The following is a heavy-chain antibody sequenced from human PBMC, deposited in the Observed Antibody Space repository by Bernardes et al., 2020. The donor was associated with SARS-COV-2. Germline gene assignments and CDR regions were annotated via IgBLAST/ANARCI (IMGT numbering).Heavy chain of an antibody. CDR2: IKQDGSEK. D-gene: IGHD5-12*01. Sequence: GGSLRLSCAASGFTFSSYCMSWVRQAPGKGLEWVANIKQDGSEKYYVDSVKGRFTISRDNAKNSLYLQMNSLRAEDTAVYYCASGGYDFGNWYFDLWGRGTLVTVSS. CDR3: ASGGYDFGNWYFDL. J-gene: IGHJ2*01. V-gene: IGHV3-7*01. CDR1: GFTFSSYC.